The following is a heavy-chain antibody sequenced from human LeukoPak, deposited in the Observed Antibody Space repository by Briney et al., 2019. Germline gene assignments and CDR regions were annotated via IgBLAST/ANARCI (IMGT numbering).Heavy chain of an antibody. Sequence: GRSLRPSCAAAGFTFSSYSMNWVRQAPGKGLEWVSYISSISSTIYYADSVKGRFTISRDNAKNSLYLQMNSLRDEDTAVYYCARAPYGDYPYYYYYGMDVWGQGTTVIVSS. CDR1: GFTFSSYS. CDR3: ARAPYGDYPYYYYYGMDV. D-gene: IGHD4-17*01. V-gene: IGHV3-48*02. J-gene: IGHJ6*02. CDR2: ISSISSTI.